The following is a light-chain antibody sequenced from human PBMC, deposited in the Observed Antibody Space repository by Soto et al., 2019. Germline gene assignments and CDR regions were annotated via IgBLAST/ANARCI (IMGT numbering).Light chain of an antibody. J-gene: IGLJ1*01. CDR3: SSYTSSSTYV. Sequence: SFLTHPASLSGSPGQSLTISCTATSSDVGGYNYVSWYQQHPGKAPKLMIYEVSKRPSGVSNRVSGSKSGNTASLTICGLQAEDEADYYCSSYTSSSTYVFGTGTKVTVL. V-gene: IGLV2-14*01. CDR1: SSDVGGYNY. CDR2: EVS.